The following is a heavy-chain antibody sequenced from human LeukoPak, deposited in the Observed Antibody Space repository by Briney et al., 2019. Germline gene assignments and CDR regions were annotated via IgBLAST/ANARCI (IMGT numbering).Heavy chain of an antibody. D-gene: IGHD1-26*01. CDR1: GFTFSSYA. V-gene: IGHV3-23*01. Sequence: PGGSLRLSCAASGFTFSSYAMSWVRQAPGKGLEWVSAISGSGGSTYYADSVKGRFTISRDNSKNTLYLQMNSLRAEDTAVYYCATRTHSGSYHLPRYFQHWGQGTLVTVSS. CDR2: ISGSGGST. J-gene: IGHJ1*01. CDR3: ATRTHSGSYHLPRYFQH.